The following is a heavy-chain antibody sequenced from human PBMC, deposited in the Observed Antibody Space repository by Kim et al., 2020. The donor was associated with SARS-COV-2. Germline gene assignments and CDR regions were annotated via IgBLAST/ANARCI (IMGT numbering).Heavy chain of an antibody. CDR2: T. V-gene: IGHV4-31*02. CDR3: ARDGGGNDGFDY. D-gene: IGHD1-1*01. J-gene: IGHJ4*02. Sequence: THYNPSLKSRVSISVDMSKNQFSLKLSSVTAADTAVYYCARDGGGNDGFDYWGQGTLVTVSS.